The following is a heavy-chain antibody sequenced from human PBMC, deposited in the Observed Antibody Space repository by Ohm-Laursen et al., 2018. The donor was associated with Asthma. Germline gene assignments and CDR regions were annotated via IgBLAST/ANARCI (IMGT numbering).Heavy chain of an antibody. D-gene: IGHD5-18*01. CDR2: ISYDGSNK. Sequence: SLRLSCTASGFTFSSYAMHWVRQAPGKGLEWVAVISYDGSNKYYADSVKGRFTISRDNSKSTLLLQMSSLRPEDTAVYYCARGLGGIHRWSSYQIDKWGQGTQVTVSS. CDR3: ARGLGGIHRWSSYQIDK. CDR1: GFTFSSYA. V-gene: IGHV3-30-3*01. J-gene: IGHJ4*02.